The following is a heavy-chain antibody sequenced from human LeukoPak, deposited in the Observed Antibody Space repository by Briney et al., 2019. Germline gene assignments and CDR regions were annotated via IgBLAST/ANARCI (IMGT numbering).Heavy chain of an antibody. Sequence: NSSETLSLTCAVYGGSFSGYYWSWIRQPPGKGLEWIGEINHSGSTNYNPSLKSRVTISVDTSKNQFSLKLSSVTAADTAVYYCARGFSTPSLDYDSSVVDYWGQGTLVTVSS. CDR2: INHSGST. CDR3: ARGFSTPSLDYDSSVVDY. V-gene: IGHV4-34*01. D-gene: IGHD3-22*01. J-gene: IGHJ4*02. CDR1: GGSFSGYY.